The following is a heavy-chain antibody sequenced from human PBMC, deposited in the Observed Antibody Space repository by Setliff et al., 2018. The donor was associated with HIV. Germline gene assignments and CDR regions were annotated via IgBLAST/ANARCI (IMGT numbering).Heavy chain of an antibody. CDR2: IYWDDDR. J-gene: IGHJ4*02. Sequence: SGPTLVNPTQPLALTCTFSGFSLSTSGVGVGWIRQPPGKALEWLGTIYWDDDRRYTPSLHSRLTITKGPSRDQVVLTLTGMDPADTGTYFCAHRAGSSWSRFYFDYWGQGALVTVSS. D-gene: IGHD6-13*01. V-gene: IGHV2-5*02. CDR1: GFSLSTSGVG. CDR3: AHRAGSSWSRFYFDY.